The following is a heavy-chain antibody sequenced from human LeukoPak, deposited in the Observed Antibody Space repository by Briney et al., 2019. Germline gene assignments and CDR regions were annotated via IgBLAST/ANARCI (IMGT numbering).Heavy chain of an antibody. CDR2: ISAYNGNT. J-gene: IGHJ5*02. CDR3: ARDSMTRYNWFDP. V-gene: IGHV1-18*01. Sequence: ASVKVSCKASGYTFTSYGIIWVRQAPGQGLEWMGWISAYNGNTNYAQKLQGRVTMTTDTSTSTAYMELRGLRSDDTAVYYCARDSMTRYNWFDPWGQGTLVTVSS. CDR1: GYTFTSYG.